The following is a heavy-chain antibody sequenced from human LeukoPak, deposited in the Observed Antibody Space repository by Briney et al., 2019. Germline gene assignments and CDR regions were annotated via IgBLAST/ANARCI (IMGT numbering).Heavy chain of an antibody. J-gene: IGHJ4*02. V-gene: IGHV4-34*01. CDR3: ARLDYYDSSGYYFWHYFDY. CDR2: ISHSGSA. Sequence: SETLSLTCAVYGGSFSGYYWGWVRQPPGKGLEWIGTISHSGSAYYNPSLKSRVTISVDTSKNQFSLKLSSVTAADTAVYYCARLDYYDSSGYYFWHYFDYWGQGTLVTVSS. D-gene: IGHD3-22*01. CDR1: GGSFSGYY.